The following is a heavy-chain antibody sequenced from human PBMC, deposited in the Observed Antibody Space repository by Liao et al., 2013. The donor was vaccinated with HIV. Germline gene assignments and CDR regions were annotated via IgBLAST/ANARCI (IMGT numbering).Heavy chain of an antibody. CDR3: ARDLGHGGVSDY. CDR1: GGSISSSSYY. CDR2: VHSTGTT. D-gene: IGHD5/OR15-5a*01. Sequence: QLQLQESGPGLVKPSETLSLICIVSGGSISSSSYYWGWVRQPPGKGLEWVGSVHSTGTTYYNPALKSRLTVSLDTSRNQFSLTLSSVTAADTAVYYCARDLGHGGVSDYWGRGALVTVSS. J-gene: IGHJ4*02. V-gene: IGHV4-39*07.